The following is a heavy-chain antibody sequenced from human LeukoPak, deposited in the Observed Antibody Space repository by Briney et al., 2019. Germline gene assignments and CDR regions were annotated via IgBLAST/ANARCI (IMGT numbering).Heavy chain of an antibody. Sequence: GGFLRLSCVASGFIFSNHWMSWVRQAPGKGLEWVANINQDGSEKYYVDSLKGRFTISRDNAMNSLYLQMTSLRADDTAVYYCARENYDILTYFGTGMDVWGQGTTVSVSS. J-gene: IGHJ6*02. CDR1: GFIFSNHW. D-gene: IGHD3-9*01. V-gene: IGHV3-7*04. CDR2: INQDGSEK. CDR3: ARENYDILTYFGTGMDV.